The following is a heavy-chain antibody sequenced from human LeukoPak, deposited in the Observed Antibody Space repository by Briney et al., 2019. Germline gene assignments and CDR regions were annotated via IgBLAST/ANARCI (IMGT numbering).Heavy chain of an antibody. CDR2: ISYDGSNK. CDR3: AYSSGYYH. J-gene: IGHJ1*01. Sequence: GGSLRLSCAASGFTFSSYAMYWVRQAPGKGLEWVAVISYDGSNKYYADSVKGRFTISRDNSKNTLYLHMRTLRPEDTAVYYCAYSSGYYHWGQGTLVTVSS. D-gene: IGHD3-22*01. V-gene: IGHV3-30*14. CDR1: GFTFSSYA.